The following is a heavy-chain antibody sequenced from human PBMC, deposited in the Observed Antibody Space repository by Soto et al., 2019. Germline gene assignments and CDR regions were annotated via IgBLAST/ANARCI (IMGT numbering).Heavy chain of an antibody. Sequence: GSLRLSCAASGFTFSSYAMHWVRQAPGKGLEWVAVISYDGSNKYYADSVKGRFTISRDNSKNTLYLQMNSLRAEDTAVYYCARVSPPSIKYCSGGSCYQFDYRAQRTPVTGSS. V-gene: IGHV3-30-3*01. CDR1: GFTFSSYA. CDR3: ARVSPPSIKYCSGGSCYQFDY. CDR2: ISYDGSNK. D-gene: IGHD2-15*01. J-gene: IGHJ4*02.